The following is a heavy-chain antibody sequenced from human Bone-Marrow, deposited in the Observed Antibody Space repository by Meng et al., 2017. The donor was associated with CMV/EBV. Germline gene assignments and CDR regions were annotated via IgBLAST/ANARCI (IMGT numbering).Heavy chain of an antibody. CDR2: ISSSSSYI. D-gene: IGHD6-6*01. J-gene: IGHJ4*02. CDR1: GFTFSSYS. Sequence: GESLKISCAASGFTFSSYSMNWVRQAPGKGLEWVSSISSSSSYIYYADSVKGRFTISRDNAKNSLYLQMNSLRAEDAAVYYCARDMDWEDSSSGRYFDYWGQGTLVTVSS. CDR3: ARDMDWEDSSSGRYFDY. V-gene: IGHV3-21*01.